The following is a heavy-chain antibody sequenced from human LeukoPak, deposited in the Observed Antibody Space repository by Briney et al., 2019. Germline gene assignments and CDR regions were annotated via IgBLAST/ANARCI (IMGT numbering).Heavy chain of an antibody. D-gene: IGHD2-15*01. V-gene: IGHV1-18*01. CDR2: ISAYNGNT. CDR3: ARVQCSGGSCYGAYYFDY. Sequence: ASVKVSCNASGYTFTSYGISWVRQAPGQGLEWMGWISAYNGNTNYAQKLQGRVTMTTDTSTSTAYMELRSLRSDDTAVYYCARVQCSGGSCYGAYYFDYWGQGTLVTVSS. CDR1: GYTFTSYG. J-gene: IGHJ4*02.